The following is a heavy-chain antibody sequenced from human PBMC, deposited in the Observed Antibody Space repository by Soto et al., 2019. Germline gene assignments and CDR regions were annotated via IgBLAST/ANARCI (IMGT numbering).Heavy chain of an antibody. CDR2: INHSGST. J-gene: IGHJ6*03. V-gene: IGHV4-34*01. CDR3: ARVGYYYYYYMDV. CDR1: GGSFSGYY. Sequence: QVQLQQWGAGLLKPSETLSLTCAVYGGSFSGYYWSWIRQPPGKGLEWIGEINHSGSTNYNPSLKSRVTISVDTSKNQFSLKLSSVTAADTAVYYFARVGYYYYYYMDVWGKGTTVTVSS.